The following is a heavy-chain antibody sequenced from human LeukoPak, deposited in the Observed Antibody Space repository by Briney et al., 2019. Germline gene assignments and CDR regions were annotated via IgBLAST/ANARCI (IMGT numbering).Heavy chain of an antibody. V-gene: IGHV3-64*01. J-gene: IGHJ4*02. CDR3: ASVNGSGSYYDY. CDR2: ISNNGGTT. CDR1: GFTFSSYA. Sequence: GGSLRLSCAASGFTFSSYAMHWVRQAQGRGLEYVSAISNNGGTTYYANSVKGRFTISRDNSKNTLYLQMGSLRAEDMAVYYCASVNGSGSYYDYWGQGTLVTVSS. D-gene: IGHD3-10*01.